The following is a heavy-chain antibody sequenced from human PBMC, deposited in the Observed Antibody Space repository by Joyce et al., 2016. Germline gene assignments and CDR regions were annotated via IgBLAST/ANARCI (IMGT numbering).Heavy chain of an antibody. CDR2: SIVIFGTA. D-gene: IGHD3-22*01. V-gene: IGHV1-69*06. CDR3: ARGRDYYDSSGYSRFDH. CDR1: GDTFSTQA. J-gene: IGHJ4*02. Sequence: QLQLVQSGAEVKKPGSSVKVSCKASGDTFSTQAISWVRQAPGQGLEGMGGSIVIFGTANYAQKFQGRVTMTADKSTSTAYMELSSLRSEDTAVYYCARGRDYYDSSGYSRFDHWGQGTLVTVSS.